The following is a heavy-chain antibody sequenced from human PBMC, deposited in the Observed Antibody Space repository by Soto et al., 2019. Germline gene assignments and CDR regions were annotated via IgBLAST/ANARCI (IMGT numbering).Heavy chain of an antibody. J-gene: IGHJ4*02. Sequence: SETLSLTCTVSGGSISSYYWSWIRQPPGKGLEWIGYIYDSGTTNYNPSLKSRVTISVDTSKNQFSLRLSSVTAADTALYYCARAYSIGWYYLDYWGQGTLVTVSS. CDR1: GGSISSYY. CDR2: IYDSGTT. D-gene: IGHD6-19*01. V-gene: IGHV4-59*01. CDR3: ARAYSIGWYYLDY.